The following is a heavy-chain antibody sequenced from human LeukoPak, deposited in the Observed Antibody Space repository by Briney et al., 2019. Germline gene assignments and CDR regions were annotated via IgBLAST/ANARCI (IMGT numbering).Heavy chain of an antibody. Sequence: SETLSLTCAVSGGSICSGGYSWSWLRQSPGQGLEWIGYIYHSGSAYYNPSLRSRVTISVDRSKNQFSLKLSSVTAADTAVYYCARRSEAAGFFDYWGQGTLVTVSS. CDR2: IYHSGSA. CDR1: GGSICSGGYS. CDR3: ARRSEAAGFFDY. V-gene: IGHV4-30-2*06. J-gene: IGHJ4*02. D-gene: IGHD6-13*01.